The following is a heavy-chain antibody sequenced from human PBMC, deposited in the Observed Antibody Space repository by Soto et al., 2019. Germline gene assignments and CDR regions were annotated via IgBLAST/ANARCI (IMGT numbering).Heavy chain of an antibody. CDR2: INTNTGDT. CDR3: ARWVGASNWFDP. Sequence: ASVKVSCKTSGYTFTGYHIHWVRQAPGQGLEWMGWINTNTGDTNYAQKFQGWVTMTRDASINTAYVQLSRLTSDDTAVYYCARWVGASNWFDPWGQGTLVTVSS. J-gene: IGHJ5*02. CDR1: GYTFTGYH. D-gene: IGHD1-26*01. V-gene: IGHV1-2*04.